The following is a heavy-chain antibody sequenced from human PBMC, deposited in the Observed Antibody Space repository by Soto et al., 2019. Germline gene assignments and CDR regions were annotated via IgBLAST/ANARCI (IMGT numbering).Heavy chain of an antibody. J-gene: IGHJ6*02. CDR3: ARVKAAAAGTRNYYYYDMDV. CDR1: GDSVSSNSAA. Sequence: PSQTLSLTCAISGDSVSSNSAAWNWIRQSPSRGLEWLGRTYYRSKWYNDYAVSVKSRITINPDTSKNQFSLQLNSVTPEDTAVYYCARVKAAAAGTRNYYYYDMDVWGQGTTVTVSS. D-gene: IGHD6-13*01. CDR2: TYYRSKWYN. V-gene: IGHV6-1*01.